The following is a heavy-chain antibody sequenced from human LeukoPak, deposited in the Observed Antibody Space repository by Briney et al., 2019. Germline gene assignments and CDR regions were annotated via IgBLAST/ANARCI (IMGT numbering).Heavy chain of an antibody. CDR1: GFTFDDYA. CDR3: AKDAGSLRFLEWYFDYYYMDV. J-gene: IGHJ6*03. V-gene: IGHV3-43D*04. D-gene: IGHD3-3*01. CDR2: ISWDGGST. Sequence: AGGSLRLSWAAAGFTFDDYAMRWVRQAPGEGLEWVSLISWDGGSTYYADSVKGRFTIATENSKNSLYLQMNSMRAEDTALYYCAKDAGSLRFLEWYFDYYYMDVWGKGTTVTVSS.